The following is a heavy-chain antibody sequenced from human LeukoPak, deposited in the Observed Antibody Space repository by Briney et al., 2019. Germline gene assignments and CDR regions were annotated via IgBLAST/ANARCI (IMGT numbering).Heavy chain of an antibody. J-gene: IGHJ4*02. D-gene: IGHD4-17*01. CDR3: ARDVTPDYGDYAPYFDY. CDR2: ISAYNGNT. Sequence: GASVKVSCKASGYTFTSYGISWVHQAPGQGLEWMGWISAYNGNTNYAQKLQGRVTMTTDTSTSTAYMELRSLRSDDTAVYYCARDVTPDYGDYAPYFDYWGQGTLVTVSS. V-gene: IGHV1-18*01. CDR1: GYTFTSYG.